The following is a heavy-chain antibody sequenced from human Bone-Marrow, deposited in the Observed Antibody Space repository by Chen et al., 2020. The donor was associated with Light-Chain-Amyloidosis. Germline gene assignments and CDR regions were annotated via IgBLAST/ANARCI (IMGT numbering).Heavy chain of an antibody. CDR2: TNSAGTST. D-gene: IGHD3-9*01. CDR3: ARTTLRYLDY. CDR1: GFSFSTYW. Sequence: EVLLVESGGEVVQPGGSLRLSCTASGFSFSTYWMHWVRQSPGKGLVSVSRTNSAGTSTTYEDSVKGRFTVSRDNTKNTMYLEMNSLRVEDTAVYYCARTTLRYLDYWGQGTLVTVSS. J-gene: IGHJ4*02. V-gene: IGHV3-74*01.